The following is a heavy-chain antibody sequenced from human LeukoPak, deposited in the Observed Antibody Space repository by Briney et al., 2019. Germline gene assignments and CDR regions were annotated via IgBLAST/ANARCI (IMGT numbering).Heavy chain of an antibody. V-gene: IGHV4-59*08. CDR2: TYDSGST. CDR3: ARRLVAGAYNWFDP. CDR1: GGSISSYY. J-gene: IGHJ5*02. Sequence: SETLSLTCTVSGGSISSYYWSWIRQPPGKGLEWIGCTYDSGSTNYNPSLRSRVTISVDTSKNQFSLKLSSVTAADTAVYYCARRLVAGAYNWFDPWGQGTLVTGSS. D-gene: IGHD6-19*01.